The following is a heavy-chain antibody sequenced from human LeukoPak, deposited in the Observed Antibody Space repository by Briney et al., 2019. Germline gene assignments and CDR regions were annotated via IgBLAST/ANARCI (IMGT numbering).Heavy chain of an antibody. J-gene: IGHJ3*02. V-gene: IGHV3-48*01. CDR3: ATRGRYCGGDCQAGRAFDI. D-gene: IGHD2-21*01. Sequence: GGSLRLSCAASGFTFSSYSMNWVRQAPGKGLEWVSYISSSSSTIYYADSAKGRFTISRDNAKNSLYLQMNSLRAEDTAVYYCATRGRYCGGDCQAGRAFDIWGQGTMVTVSS. CDR2: ISSSSSTI. CDR1: GFTFSSYS.